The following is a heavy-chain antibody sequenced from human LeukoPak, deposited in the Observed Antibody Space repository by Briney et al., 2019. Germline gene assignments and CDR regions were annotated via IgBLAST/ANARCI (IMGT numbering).Heavy chain of an antibody. V-gene: IGHV4-31*03. CDR2: IYYSGST. D-gene: IGHD6-13*01. Sequence: SQTLSLTCTVSGGSISNGGYYWSWIRQHPGKGLEWIGYIYYSGSTYYNPSLKSRVTISVDTSKNQFSLKLSSVTAADTAVYYCASVLPGIAAAGKERYYFDYWGQGTLVTVSS. CDR1: GGSISNGGYY. CDR3: ASVLPGIAAAGKERYYFDY. J-gene: IGHJ4*02.